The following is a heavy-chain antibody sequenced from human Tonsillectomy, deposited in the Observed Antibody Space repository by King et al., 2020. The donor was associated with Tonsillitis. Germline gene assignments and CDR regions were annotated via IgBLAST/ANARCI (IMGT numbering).Heavy chain of an antibody. V-gene: IGHV1-3*01. J-gene: IGHJ4*02. CDR1: GYTFTSYA. CDR2: INAGKGNT. Sequence: QLVQSGAEVKKPGASVKVSCKASGYTFTSYAIHWVRQAPGQRLEWIGWINAGKGNTKYSEKFQGRVTITRDTSASTAYMELSSLRSEDTAVYYCARMDGYYDSSGYLDYWGQGTRVTVSS. CDR3: ARMDGYYDSSGYLDY. D-gene: IGHD3-22*01.